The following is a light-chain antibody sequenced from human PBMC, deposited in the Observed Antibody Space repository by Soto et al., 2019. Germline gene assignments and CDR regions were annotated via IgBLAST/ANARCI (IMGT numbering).Light chain of an antibody. V-gene: IGKV3-15*01. CDR2: GAS. Sequence: ETVMTQSPATLSVSPGERVTLSCRASQSVSNSRLAWYQQKPGQAPRLLIYGASTRATGIPARFSGSGSGKEFTLTISSLQSEDFAVYYCQQYNNWPLTFGGGTKVEIK. J-gene: IGKJ4*01. CDR1: QSVSNS. CDR3: QQYNNWPLT.